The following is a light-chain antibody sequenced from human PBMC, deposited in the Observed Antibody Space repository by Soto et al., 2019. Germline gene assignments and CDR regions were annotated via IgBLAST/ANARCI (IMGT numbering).Light chain of an antibody. CDR3: CSYAGSMTWV. CDR1: SSDVGSYTF. CDR2: EPT. V-gene: IGLV2-23*01. Sequence: QSALTQPASVSGSPGQSITISCTGSSSDVGSYTFVSWYQHHPDKAPKLMIYEPTKRPSGVSHRFSGSKSGNTASLTISGLQAEDEGEYYCCSYAGSMTWVFGGGTKLTVL. J-gene: IGLJ3*02.